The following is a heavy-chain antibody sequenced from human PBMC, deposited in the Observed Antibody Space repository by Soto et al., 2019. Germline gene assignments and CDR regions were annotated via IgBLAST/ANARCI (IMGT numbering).Heavy chain of an antibody. CDR2: INSDGSST. CDR3: ARGPHPERALYYYYYMDV. J-gene: IGHJ6*03. CDR1: GFTFSSYW. Sequence: GGSLRLSCAASGFTFSSYWMHWVRQAPGKGLVWVSRINSDGSSTSYADSVKGRFTISRDNAKNTLYLQMNSLRAEDTAVYYCARGPHPERALYYYYYMDVWGKGTTVTVSS. V-gene: IGHV3-74*01. D-gene: IGHD1-1*01.